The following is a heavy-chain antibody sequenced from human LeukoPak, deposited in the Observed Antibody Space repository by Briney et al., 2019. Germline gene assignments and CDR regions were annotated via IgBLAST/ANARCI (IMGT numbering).Heavy chain of an antibody. CDR2: INPTGGST. V-gene: IGHV1-46*01. Sequence: ASVKVSCKASGYTFTSYYMHWVRQAPGQGLEWMGLINPTGGSTGYAQKFQGRVTMTTDTSTSTAYMELRTLRSDDTAVYYCARADTVRLGELSHFDYWGQGTLVTVSS. D-gene: IGHD3-16*02. CDR1: GYTFTSYY. CDR3: ARADTVRLGELSHFDY. J-gene: IGHJ4*02.